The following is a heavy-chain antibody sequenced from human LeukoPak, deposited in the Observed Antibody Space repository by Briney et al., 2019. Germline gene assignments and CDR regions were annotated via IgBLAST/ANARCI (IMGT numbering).Heavy chain of an antibody. J-gene: IGHJ4*02. CDR1: GYTLTVYY. CDR3: ARGMLQQLVMVDY. V-gene: IGHV1-2*06. CDR2: INPNSGDT. D-gene: IGHD6-6*01. Sequence: ASVKVSCKASGYTLTVYYIHWVRQAPGQGLEWMGRINPNSGDTNFAQKFQGRVTMTRDTSISTAYMDLSGLRPDDTAVYYCARGMLQQLVMVDYWGQGTLVTVSS.